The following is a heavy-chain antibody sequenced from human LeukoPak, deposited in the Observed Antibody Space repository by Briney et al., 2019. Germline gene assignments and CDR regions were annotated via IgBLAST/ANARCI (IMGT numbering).Heavy chain of an antibody. Sequence: SETLSLTCAVYGGSFSGYYWSWIRQPPGKGLEWIGEINHSGSTNYNPSLKSRVTISVDTSKNQFSLKLSSVTAADTAVYYCARGAGYCGGGSCSRLKYYFDYWGQGTLVTVSS. D-gene: IGHD2-15*01. J-gene: IGHJ4*02. CDR3: ARGAGYCGGGSCSRLKYYFDY. CDR2: INHSGST. V-gene: IGHV4-34*01. CDR1: GGSFSGYY.